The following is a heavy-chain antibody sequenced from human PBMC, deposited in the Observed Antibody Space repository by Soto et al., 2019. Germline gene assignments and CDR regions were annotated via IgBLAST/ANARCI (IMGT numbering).Heavy chain of an antibody. CDR1: GGSFSGYY. CDR3: ARITVTLNCFDP. Sequence: SETLSLTCAVYGGSFSGYYWSWIRQPPGKGLEWIGEINHSGSTNYNPSLKSRVTISVDTSKNQFSLKLSSVTAADTAVYYCARITVTLNCFDPWGQGTLVTVSS. V-gene: IGHV4-34*01. D-gene: IGHD4-4*01. J-gene: IGHJ5*02. CDR2: INHSGST.